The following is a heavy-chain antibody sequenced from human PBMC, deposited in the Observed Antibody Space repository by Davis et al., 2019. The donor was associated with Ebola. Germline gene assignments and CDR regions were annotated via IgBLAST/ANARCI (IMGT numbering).Heavy chain of an antibody. D-gene: IGHD3-9*01. CDR3: ARVYDIRYFDL. V-gene: IGHV4-34*01. Sequence: PSETLSLTCAVYGGSFSGYYWSWIRQPPGKGLEWIGEINHSGSTNYNPSLKSRVTISVDTSKNQFSLQLNSVTPEDTAVYYCARVYDIRYFDLWGRGTLVTVSS. CDR1: GGSFSGYY. J-gene: IGHJ2*01. CDR2: INHSGST.